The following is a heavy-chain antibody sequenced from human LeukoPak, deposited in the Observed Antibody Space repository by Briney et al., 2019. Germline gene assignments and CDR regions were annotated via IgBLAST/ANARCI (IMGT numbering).Heavy chain of an antibody. J-gene: IGHJ4*02. CDR2: INHSGST. CDR1: GGSFSGYY. Sequence: SETLSLTCAVYGGSFSGYYWSWIRQPPGKGLEWIGEINHSGSTNYNPSLKSRVTISVDTSKNQFSLKLSSVTAADTAVYYCARGGGRTYYYGSGRKPRGGPLDYWGQGTLVTVSS. D-gene: IGHD3-10*01. V-gene: IGHV4-34*01. CDR3: ARGGGRTYYYGSGRKPRGGPLDY.